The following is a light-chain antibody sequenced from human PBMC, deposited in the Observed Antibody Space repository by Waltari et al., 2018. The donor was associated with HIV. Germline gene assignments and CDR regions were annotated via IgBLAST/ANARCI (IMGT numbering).Light chain of an antibody. J-gene: IGKJ1*01. V-gene: IGKV3-11*01. CDR2: EAS. Sequence: ENVLTQFPATLSLSPGERATLSCRASQSVGNFLVWYQQKPCQAPRLLIYEASNRAAGIPARFSGSGSGTDFTLTISRLEPEDFAVYYCQQRSTWPSTFGQWTKVEIK. CDR1: QSVGNF. CDR3: QQRSTWPST.